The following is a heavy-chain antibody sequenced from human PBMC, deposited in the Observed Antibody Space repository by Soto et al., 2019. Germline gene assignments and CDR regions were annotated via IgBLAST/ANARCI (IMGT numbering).Heavy chain of an antibody. CDR1: GFTFSDHY. Sequence: EVQLVESGGGLVQPGGSLRLSCAASGFTFSDHYMDWVRQAPGKGLEWVGRTRNKANSYTTEYAASVKGRFTISRDDSKNSLYLQMNSLKTENTAVYYCAREYYYDSSGYSHWGGCMDVWGQGTTVTVS. D-gene: IGHD3-22*01. J-gene: IGHJ6*02. CDR3: AREYYYDSSGYSHWGGCMDV. CDR2: TRNKANSYTT. V-gene: IGHV3-72*01.